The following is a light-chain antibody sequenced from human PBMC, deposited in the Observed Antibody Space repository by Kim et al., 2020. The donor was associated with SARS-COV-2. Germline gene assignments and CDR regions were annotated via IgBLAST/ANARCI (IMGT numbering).Light chain of an antibody. CDR2: EDD. CDR3: QSYDSTNHVI. Sequence: FMLTQPHSVSESPGKTVTISCTRSSGSIASNYVQWFQQRPGSAPTALILEDDQRPSGVPDRFSGSIDSSSNSASLTISGLKTEDEADYYCQSYDSTNHVIFGGGTQLTVL. V-gene: IGLV6-57*04. J-gene: IGLJ2*01. CDR1: SGSIASNY.